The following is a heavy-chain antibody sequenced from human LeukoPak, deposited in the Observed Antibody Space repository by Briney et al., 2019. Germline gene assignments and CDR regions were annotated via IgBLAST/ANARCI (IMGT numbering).Heavy chain of an antibody. CDR3: SRDPRLNDY. V-gene: IGHV3-11*01. CDR2: ISGSGTIL. CDR1: RFTFSDSY. Sequence: GGSLRLSCAASRFTFSDSYMTWLRQAPGKGLELLSYISGSGTILNYIDSVRGRFTISSDNAKNSLYLQMNSLRVEDRAVYYCSRDPRLNDYWGQGTLVTVSS. J-gene: IGHJ4*02.